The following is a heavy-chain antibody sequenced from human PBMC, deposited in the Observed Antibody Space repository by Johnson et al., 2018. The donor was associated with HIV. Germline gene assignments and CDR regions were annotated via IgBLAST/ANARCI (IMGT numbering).Heavy chain of an antibody. CDR3: TTVDSSGYHNDAFDI. V-gene: IGHV3-30*03. D-gene: IGHD3-22*01. CDR2: ISYDGSNK. J-gene: IGHJ3*02. Sequence: QEQLVESGGGVVQPGQSLRLSCAASGLTFSSYGMHWVRQAPGKGLEWVALISYDGSNKYYADSMKGRFTISRDNSKNTLYLQMNSLKTEDTAVYYCTTVDSSGYHNDAFDIWGQGTMVTVSS. CDR1: GLTFSSYG.